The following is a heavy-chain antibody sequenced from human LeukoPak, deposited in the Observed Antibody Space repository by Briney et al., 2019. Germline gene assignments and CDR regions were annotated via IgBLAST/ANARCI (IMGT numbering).Heavy chain of an antibody. CDR3: AKEVWYSNYYYYYMDV. CDR2: ISGSGGST. Sequence: GGSLRLSCAASGFTFSSYAMSWVRQAPGKGLEWVSAISGSGGSTYYAGSVKGRFTISRDNSKNTLYLQMNSLRAEDTAVYYCAKEVWYSNYYYYYMDVWGKGTTVTVSS. D-gene: IGHD4-11*01. J-gene: IGHJ6*03. V-gene: IGHV3-23*01. CDR1: GFTFSSYA.